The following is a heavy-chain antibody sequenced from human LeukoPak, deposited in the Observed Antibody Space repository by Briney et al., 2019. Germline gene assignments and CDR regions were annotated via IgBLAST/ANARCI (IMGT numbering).Heavy chain of an antibody. D-gene: IGHD2/OR15-2a*01. J-gene: IGHJ4*02. CDR1: GFTFSSYA. CDR2: ISSSGGST. V-gene: IGHV3-23*01. CDR3: AKDASFYNPDFDY. Sequence: GGSLTLSCAASGFTFSSYAMRWVRQAPGKGLEWVSAISSSGGSTYYADSVRGRVTISRDNSKNTLCPQMNSLRAEDTAVYYCAKDASFYNPDFDYWGQGTLVTVSS.